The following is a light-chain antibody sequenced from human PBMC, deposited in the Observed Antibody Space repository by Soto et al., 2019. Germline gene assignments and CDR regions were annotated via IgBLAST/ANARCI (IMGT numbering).Light chain of an antibody. V-gene: IGKV3-20*01. J-gene: IGKJ1*01. Sequence: IVLTQSPGTLSLSPGERATLSCRASQTGSNSYLAWYQQKSGQAPRLLIYGVSTRATGIPDRFSSSGSVTEFALTISRLAPEDFAVYICQHYGYAQWTFGPGTKVDIK. CDR2: GVS. CDR3: QHYGYAQWT. CDR1: QTGSNSY.